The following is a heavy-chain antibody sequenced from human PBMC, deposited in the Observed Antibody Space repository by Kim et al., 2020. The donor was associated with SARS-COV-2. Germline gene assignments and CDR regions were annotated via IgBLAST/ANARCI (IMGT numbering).Heavy chain of an antibody. D-gene: IGHD3-10*01. J-gene: IGHJ4*02. CDR3: AKGSYYYGSGLESFDY. Sequence: SVRGPFTISRDNSKNSLYLQMNSLRTEDTALYYCAKGSYYYGSGLESFDYWGQGTLVTVSS. V-gene: IGHV3-43*01.